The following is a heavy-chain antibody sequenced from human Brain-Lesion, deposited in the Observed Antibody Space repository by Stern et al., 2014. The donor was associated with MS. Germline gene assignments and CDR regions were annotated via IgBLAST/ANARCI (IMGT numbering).Heavy chain of an antibody. V-gene: IGHV5-51*01. J-gene: IGHJ1*01. CDR1: GYSFTSNW. Sequence: EVHLVESGAEVKKPGESLKISCRGSGYSFTSNWIGWGRQMPGKGLEWMGIIFPGDSDTSYSPSFQGQVTISADKSISTAYLQWSSLKASDTAMYYCARQDSSGFQHWGQGTLVTVSS. CDR3: ARQDSSGFQH. D-gene: IGHD6-19*01. CDR2: IFPGDSDT.